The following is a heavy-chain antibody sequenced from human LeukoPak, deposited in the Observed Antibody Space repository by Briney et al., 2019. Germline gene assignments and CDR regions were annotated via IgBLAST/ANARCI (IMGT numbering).Heavy chain of an antibody. D-gene: IGHD6-6*01. Sequence: SETLSLTCTVSGGSISSHYWAWLRQPPGKGLEWIGWMFFTGDTNYNPSLKSRVTISVDHSKNQFSLKLTSVTAADTAVYYCARHWGRDSSSSPYDYWGQGTLVTVSS. CDR3: ARHWGRDSSSSPYDY. V-gene: IGHV4-59*11. J-gene: IGHJ4*02. CDR1: GGSISSHY. CDR2: MFFTGDT.